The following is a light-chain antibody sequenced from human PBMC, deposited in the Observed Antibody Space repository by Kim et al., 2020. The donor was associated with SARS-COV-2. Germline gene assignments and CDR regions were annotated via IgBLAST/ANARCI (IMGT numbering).Light chain of an antibody. J-gene: IGKJ2*01. CDR3: KQYYRSPYT. CDR2: GTT. Sequence: EIVLTQSPGTLSLSPGERATLSCRASQSVASNHLAWFQQKPGQAPRLLIYGTTSRATGITNRFSASESGTDFTLTISRLEPEDFAVYYCKQYYRSPYTFGQGTSLEI. CDR1: QSVASNH. V-gene: IGKV3-20*01.